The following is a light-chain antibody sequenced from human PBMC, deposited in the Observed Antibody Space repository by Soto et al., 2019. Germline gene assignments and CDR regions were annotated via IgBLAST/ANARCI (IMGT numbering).Light chain of an antibody. CDR3: QQYSSSLIT. CDR2: GAS. Sequence: QSPGTLSLSPGERAILSCRASQTISSNYLAWYQQKPGQAPRXLIYGASGRATGIPDRFSGSGSGTDFTLTISRLEPEDFAVYYCQQYSSSLITFGQGTRLEIK. V-gene: IGKV3-20*01. J-gene: IGKJ5*01. CDR1: QTISSNY.